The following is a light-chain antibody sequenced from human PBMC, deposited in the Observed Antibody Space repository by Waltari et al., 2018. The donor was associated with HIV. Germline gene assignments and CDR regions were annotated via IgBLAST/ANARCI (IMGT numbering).Light chain of an antibody. CDR2: DVN. CDR3: CSYAGSGTFVV. Sequence: QSALTQPASVSGSPGQSLTLSCSGPWRDLGTYDFVPWYQHFPGKAPKRMLYDVNERPSGVSPRYSVSKSGNTACLVISGLQSEDEADDYCCSYAGSGTFVVFGGGTRLTV. CDR1: WRDLGTYDF. V-gene: IGLV2-23*02. J-gene: IGLJ3*02.